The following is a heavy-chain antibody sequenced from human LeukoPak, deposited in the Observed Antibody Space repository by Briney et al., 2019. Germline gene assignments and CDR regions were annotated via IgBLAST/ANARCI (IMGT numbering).Heavy chain of an antibody. V-gene: IGHV1-2*06. Sequence: ASVKVSCKASGYTFTSYYMHWVRQAPGQGLEWMGRINPNSGGTNYAQKFQGRVTMTRDTSISTAYMELSRLRSDDTAVYYCARVLWDSSGYYYDDYWGQGTLVTVSS. D-gene: IGHD3-22*01. J-gene: IGHJ4*02. CDR1: GYTFTSYY. CDR2: INPNSGGT. CDR3: ARVLWDSSGYYYDDY.